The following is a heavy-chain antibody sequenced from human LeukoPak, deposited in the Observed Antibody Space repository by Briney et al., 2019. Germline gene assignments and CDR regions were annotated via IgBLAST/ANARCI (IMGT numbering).Heavy chain of an antibody. CDR1: GGSISSGSYY. J-gene: IGHJ5*02. Sequence: SQTLSLTCTVSGGSISSGSYYWSWIRQPAGKGLEWIGRIYTSGSTNYNPSLKSRVTISVDTSKNQFSLKLSSVTAADTAVYYCARDDRAAGTNWFDPWGQGTLVTVSS. CDR2: IYTSGST. D-gene: IGHD6-13*01. CDR3: ARDDRAAGTNWFDP. V-gene: IGHV4-61*02.